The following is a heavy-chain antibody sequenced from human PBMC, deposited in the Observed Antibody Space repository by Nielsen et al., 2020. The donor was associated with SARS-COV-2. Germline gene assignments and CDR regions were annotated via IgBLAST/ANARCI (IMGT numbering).Heavy chain of an antibody. CDR1: GYTFTSYG. CDR3: ARGKLTATVFNYYYGMDV. V-gene: IGHV1-18*01. D-gene: IGHD5-18*01. J-gene: IGHJ6*02. CDR2: ISAYNGNT. Sequence: ASVKVSCKASGYTFTSYGISWVRQAPGQGLEWMGWISAYNGNTNYVQKLQGRVTMTTDTSTSTAYMELRSLRSDDTAVYYCARGKLTATVFNYYYGMDVWGQGTTVTVSS.